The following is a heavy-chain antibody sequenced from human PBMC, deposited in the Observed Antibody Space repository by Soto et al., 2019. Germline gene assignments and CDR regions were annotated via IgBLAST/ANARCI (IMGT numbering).Heavy chain of an antibody. Sequence: QVQLQESGPGLMKPSETLSLTCTVSGASITGSSYWSWIRQPAGKGLEWIGRFSLSGTTNYNPSLRTRVPMSADVSKNQFSLRLTSVTAPATALSYCARGMTPPGAPAWYYFDSWGQGTLVTVSS. CDR3: ARGMTPPGAPAWYYFDS. CDR2: FSLSGTT. CDR1: GASITGSSY. V-gene: IGHV4-4*07. D-gene: IGHD2-8*02. J-gene: IGHJ4*02.